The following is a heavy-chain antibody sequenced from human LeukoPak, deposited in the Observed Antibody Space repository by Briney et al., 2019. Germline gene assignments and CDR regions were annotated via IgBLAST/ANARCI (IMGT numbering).Heavy chain of an antibody. D-gene: IGHD3-3*01. V-gene: IGHV1-46*01. CDR3: ARSLTSNQYFDFLSRYSLDY. CDR1: GYTFISYY. Sequence: ASVKVSCKASGYTFISYYIHWVRQAPGQGLEWLGLINPTGGSTKYAQKFQARVTMTRDTSTSTVYMELSGLTSEDTAVYYCARSLTSNQYFDFLSRYSLDYWGQGTLVTVSS. CDR2: INPTGGST. J-gene: IGHJ4*02.